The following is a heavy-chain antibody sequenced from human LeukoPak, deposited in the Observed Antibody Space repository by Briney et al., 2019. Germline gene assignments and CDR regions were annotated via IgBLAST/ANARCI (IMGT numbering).Heavy chain of an antibody. D-gene: IGHD3-9*01. J-gene: IGHJ4*02. CDR1: GYTLTELS. CDR3: ATDLSDILTGYYTFDY. CDR2: FDPEDGET. Sequence: ASVKVSFKVSGYTLTELSMHWVRQAPGKGLEWMGGFDPEDGETIYAQKFQGRVTMTEDTSTDTAYMELSSLRSEDTAVYYCATDLSDILTGYYTFDYWGQGTLVTVSS. V-gene: IGHV1-24*01.